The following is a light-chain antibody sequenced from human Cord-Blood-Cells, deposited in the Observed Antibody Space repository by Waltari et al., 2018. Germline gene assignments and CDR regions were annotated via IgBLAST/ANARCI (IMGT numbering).Light chain of an antibody. CDR2: YKSDSDK. J-gene: IGLJ3*02. V-gene: IGLV5-45*02. Sequence: QAVLTQPSSLSASPGASASLTCTLRSGINVGTYRIYWYQQKPGSPPQYLLRYKSDSDKQQGSGVPSRFSGSKDASANAGILLVSGRQSEDEADYYCMIWHSSFWVFGGGTKLTVL. CDR1: SGINVGTYR. CDR3: MIWHSSFWV.